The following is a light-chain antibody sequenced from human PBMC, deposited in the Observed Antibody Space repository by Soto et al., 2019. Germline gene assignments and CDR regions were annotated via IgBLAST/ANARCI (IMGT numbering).Light chain of an antibody. Sequence: EIVLTQAPATLSLSPGERATLSVRASQSVSSYLAWYQQKPGQAPRLLIYDASNRATGIPARFSGSGSGTDFTLTISSLEPEDFAVYYCQQRSNWRTFGQGTKVDIK. CDR1: QSVSSY. CDR3: QQRSNWRT. CDR2: DAS. J-gene: IGKJ1*01. V-gene: IGKV3-11*01.